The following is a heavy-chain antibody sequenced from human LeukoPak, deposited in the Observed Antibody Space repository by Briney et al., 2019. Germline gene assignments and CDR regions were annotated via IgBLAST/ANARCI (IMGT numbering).Heavy chain of an antibody. D-gene: IGHD3-22*01. CDR2: MNPNSGNT. CDR1: GYTFTSYD. J-gene: IGHJ4*02. CDR3: ARGEDTYYYDSSGYYYDY. Sequence: ASVKVSCKASGYTFTSYDINWVRQATGQGLEWMGWMNPNSGNTGYAQKFQGRVTMTRNTSISTAYMELSSLRSEDTAVYYCARGEDTYYYDSSGYYYDYWGQGTLVTVSS. V-gene: IGHV1-8*01.